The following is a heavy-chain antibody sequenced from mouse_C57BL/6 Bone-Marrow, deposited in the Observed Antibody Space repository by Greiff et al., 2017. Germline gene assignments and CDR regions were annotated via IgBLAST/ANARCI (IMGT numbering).Heavy chain of an antibody. Sequence: QVQLQQSGAELVRPGASVTLSCKASGYTFTDYEMHWVKQTPVHGLEWIGAIAPETGGTAYNQKFKGKAILTADKSSSAAYMELRSLTSEDSAVYCCTRREWLLFDYWGQGTTLTVSS. CDR2: IAPETGGT. V-gene: IGHV1-15*01. D-gene: IGHD2-3*01. J-gene: IGHJ2*01. CDR3: TRREWLLFDY. CDR1: GYTFTDYE.